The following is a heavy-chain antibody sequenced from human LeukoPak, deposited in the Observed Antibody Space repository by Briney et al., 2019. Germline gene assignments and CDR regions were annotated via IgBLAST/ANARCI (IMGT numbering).Heavy chain of an antibody. CDR1: GYTFTSYD. D-gene: IGHD3-10*01. CDR2: MNPNSGNT. CDR3: ARAKRLGVYYYYMDV. Sequence: ASVKVSCKASGYTFTSYDINWVRQATGQGLEWMGWMNPNSGNTGYAQKFQGRVTITRNTSISTAYMELSSLRSEDTAVYYCARAKRLGVYYYYMDVWGKGTTVTVSS. V-gene: IGHV1-8*03. J-gene: IGHJ6*03.